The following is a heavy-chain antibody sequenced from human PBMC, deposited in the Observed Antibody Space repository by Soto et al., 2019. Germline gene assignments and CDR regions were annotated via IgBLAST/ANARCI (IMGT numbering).Heavy chain of an antibody. Sequence: ASVKCSCNVSGYTLTELSMHWVRQAPGKGLEWMGGFDPEDGETIYAQKFQGRVTMTEDTSTDTAYMELSSLRSEDTAVYYCATDLDYDSSGYYYYWGQGTLVTVSS. CDR3: ATDLDYDSSGYYYY. V-gene: IGHV1-24*01. CDR2: FDPEDGET. D-gene: IGHD3-22*01. CDR1: GYTLTELS. J-gene: IGHJ4*02.